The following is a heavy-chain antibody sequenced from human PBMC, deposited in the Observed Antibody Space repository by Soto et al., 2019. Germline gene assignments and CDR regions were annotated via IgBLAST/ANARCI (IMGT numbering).Heavy chain of an antibody. V-gene: IGHV1-69*06. CDR1: GVAFNTSA. CDR3: ATCVARDFGCPLLLDY. J-gene: IGHJ4*02. Sequence: QVHLVQSGAEVKKPGSSVKVSCKTSGVAFNTSAITWVRQAPGQGLELLGGIIPLFATTNYAQNFQGRVTITADKSTNTAYMELSSLRSEDTALYFCATCVARDFGCPLLLDYWGQGTLVTVSS. D-gene: IGHD2-15*01. CDR2: IIPLFATT.